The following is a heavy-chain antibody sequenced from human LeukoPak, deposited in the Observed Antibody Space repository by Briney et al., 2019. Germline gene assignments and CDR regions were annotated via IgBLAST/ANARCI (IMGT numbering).Heavy chain of an antibody. CDR1: GGSMSRYY. CDR3: AREVRALYYFDY. D-gene: IGHD1-26*01. V-gene: IGHV4-59*12. CDR2: IHYSGST. Sequence: PSETLSLTCTVSGGSMSRYYWTWVRQPPGKGLEWIGCIHYSGSTDYNPSLKSRVTISVDTSKNQFSLKLSSVTAADTAVYYCAREVRALYYFDYWGQGTLVTVSS. J-gene: IGHJ4*02.